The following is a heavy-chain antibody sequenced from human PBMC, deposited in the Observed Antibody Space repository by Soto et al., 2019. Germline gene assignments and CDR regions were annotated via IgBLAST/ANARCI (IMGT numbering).Heavy chain of an antibody. CDR2: ISAYNGNT. CDR3: ARSIVVVTALDY. D-gene: IGHD2-21*02. J-gene: IGHJ4*02. CDR1: GYTFTSYG. V-gene: IGHV1-18*01. Sequence: ASVKVSCKASGYTFTSYGISWVRQAPGQGLEWMGWISAYNGNTNYAQKLQGRVTMTTDTSASTAYMELSSLRSEDTAVYYCARSIVVVTALDYWGQGTLVTVSS.